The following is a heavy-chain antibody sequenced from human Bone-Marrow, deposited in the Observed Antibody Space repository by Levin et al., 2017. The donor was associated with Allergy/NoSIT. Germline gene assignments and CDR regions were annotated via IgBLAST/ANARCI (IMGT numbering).Heavy chain of an antibody. D-gene: IGHD3-3*01. Sequence: GASVKVSCRASGYKLGDYGIHWVRQVPGQGLEWMGWINTENGNTKYAQKLEGRVSMTTDTSTNTAYMDLKSLKSDDTAVYFCAVNWSGYFVPFDYWGQGTLVTVSS. CDR2: INTENGNT. CDR3: AVNWSGYFVPFDY. J-gene: IGHJ4*01. V-gene: IGHV1-18*01. CDR1: GYKLGDYG.